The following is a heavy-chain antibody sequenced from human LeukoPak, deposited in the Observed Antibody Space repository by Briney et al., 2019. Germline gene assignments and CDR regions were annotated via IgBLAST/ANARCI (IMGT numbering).Heavy chain of an antibody. Sequence: SETLSLTCSVSGYSIRSGYYWGWIRQPPGKGLEWIGYIYYSGSTNYNPSLKSRVTISVDTSKNQFSLKLSSVTAADTAVYYCARDGVGATKHSSYYYYYGMDVWGQGTTVTVSS. CDR1: GYSIRSGYY. D-gene: IGHD1-26*01. J-gene: IGHJ6*02. CDR3: ARDGVGATKHSSYYYYYGMDV. V-gene: IGHV4-61*01. CDR2: IYYSGST.